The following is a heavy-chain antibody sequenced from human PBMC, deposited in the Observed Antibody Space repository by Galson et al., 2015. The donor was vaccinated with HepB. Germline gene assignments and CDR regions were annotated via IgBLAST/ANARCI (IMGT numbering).Heavy chain of an antibody. D-gene: IGHD5-18*01. Sequence: SVKVSCKAFGYTFTSCYMHWVRQAPGQGLEWMGIINPSGGSTSYAQKFQGRVTMTRDTSTSTVYMELSSLRSEDTAVYYCARGRRFVDTAMVREIDYWGQGTLVTVSS. V-gene: IGHV1-46*01. CDR1: GYTFTSCY. CDR3: ARGRRFVDTAMVREIDY. J-gene: IGHJ4*02. CDR2: INPSGGST.